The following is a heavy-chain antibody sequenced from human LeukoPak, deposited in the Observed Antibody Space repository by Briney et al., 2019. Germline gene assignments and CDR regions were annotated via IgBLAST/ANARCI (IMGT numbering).Heavy chain of an antibody. CDR1: GGSFSGYY. Sequence: SETLSLTCAVYGGSFSGYYWSWIRQPPGKGLEWIGEINHSGSTNYNPSLKSRVTISVDTSKNQFSLKLSSVTAADTAVYYCARGPSRLGHCSSTSCRYYYYGMDVWGKGTTVTVSS. D-gene: IGHD2-2*01. V-gene: IGHV4-34*01. J-gene: IGHJ6*04. CDR2: INHSGST. CDR3: ARGPSRLGHCSSTSCRYYYYGMDV.